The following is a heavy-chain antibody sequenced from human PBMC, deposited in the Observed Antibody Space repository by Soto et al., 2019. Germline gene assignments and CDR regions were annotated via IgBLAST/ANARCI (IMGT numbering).Heavy chain of an antibody. J-gene: IGHJ4*02. Sequence: EVQLVESGGGLVQPGGSLRLSCAASGFTFSSYWMNWVRQAPGKGLEWVANIKQDGSEKYYVDSVKGRFTISRDNTKNSLYLQMNSLRAEDTGVYYCARVQLQVVIPDYWGQGTLVTVSS. CDR3: ARVQLQVVIPDY. CDR2: IKQDGSEK. CDR1: GFTFSSYW. D-gene: IGHD6-13*01. V-gene: IGHV3-7*01.